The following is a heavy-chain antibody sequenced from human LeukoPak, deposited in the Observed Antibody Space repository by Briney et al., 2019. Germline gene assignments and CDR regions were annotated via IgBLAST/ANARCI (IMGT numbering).Heavy chain of an antibody. Sequence: GGSLRLSCAASGLTFSWNWMSWVRQTPGKGLEWVASIKPDGSEIYYVDSVKGRFTISRDNAKNSLYLQMDSLRGEDTALYYCARAYSWGQGTLVTVSS. V-gene: IGHV3-7*01. CDR1: GLTFSWNW. CDR2: IKPDGSEI. J-gene: IGHJ5*02. CDR3: ARAYS. D-gene: IGHD3-16*01.